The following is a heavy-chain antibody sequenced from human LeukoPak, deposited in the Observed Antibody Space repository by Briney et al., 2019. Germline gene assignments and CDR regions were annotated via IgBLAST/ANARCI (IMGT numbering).Heavy chain of an antibody. V-gene: IGHV5-51*01. CDR2: IYPGDSDS. CDR1: GYRFTDYW. D-gene: IGHD3-16*01. CDR3: ARPATSFWGSYSYFDY. J-gene: IGHJ4*02. Sequence: GESLKISCKGSGYRFTDYWIAWVRKMPGKGLEWMGIIYPGDSDSRYSPSFQGQVTFSADKSISTAYLQWSSLKASDTAMYYCARPATSFWGSYSYFDYWGQGTLVTVSS.